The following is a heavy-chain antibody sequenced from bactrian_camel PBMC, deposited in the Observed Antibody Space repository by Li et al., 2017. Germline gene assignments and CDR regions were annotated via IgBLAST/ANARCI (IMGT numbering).Heavy chain of an antibody. V-gene: IGHV3S55*01. Sequence: VQLVESGGGSVQAGGSLRLSCKASGFTVADTDMGWYRQPSGKGCELVSTINSDDSTYYPDSVKGRFTISQDSATKMVYLEMNSLKTEDSAMYYCAAHFGGRYYCGLRQPHYTSWGQGTQVTVS. CDR1: GFTVADTD. CDR3: AAHFGGRYYCGLRQPHYTS. D-gene: IGHD2*01. J-gene: IGHJ4*01. CDR2: INSDDST.